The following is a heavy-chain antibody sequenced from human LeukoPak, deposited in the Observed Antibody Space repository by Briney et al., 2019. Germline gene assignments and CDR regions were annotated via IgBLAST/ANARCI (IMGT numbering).Heavy chain of an antibody. Sequence: GGSLRLSCAASGFTFSSYSMNWVRQAPGKGLEWVSSISSSSSSIYYADSVKGRFTISRDNAKNSLYLQMNSLRAEDTAVYYCAREIVVVVAANDYYIMDVWGQGTTVTVSS. CDR3: AREIVVVVAANDYYIMDV. V-gene: IGHV3-21*01. J-gene: IGHJ6*02. CDR2: ISSSSSSI. CDR1: GFTFSSYS. D-gene: IGHD2-15*01.